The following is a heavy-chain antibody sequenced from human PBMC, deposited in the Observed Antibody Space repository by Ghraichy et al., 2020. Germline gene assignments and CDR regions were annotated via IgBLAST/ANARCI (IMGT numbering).Heavy chain of an antibody. Sequence: GGSLRLSCAASGFTVSSNYMSWVRQAPGKGLEWVSVIYSGGSTYYADSVKGRFTISRDNSKNTLYLQMNSLRAEDTAVYYCAREGASVGYSYGYRAFDIWCQGTMVTVSS. CDR3: AREGASVGYSYGYRAFDI. CDR2: IYSGGST. CDR1: GFTVSSNY. V-gene: IGHV3-53*01. D-gene: IGHD5-18*01. J-gene: IGHJ3*02.